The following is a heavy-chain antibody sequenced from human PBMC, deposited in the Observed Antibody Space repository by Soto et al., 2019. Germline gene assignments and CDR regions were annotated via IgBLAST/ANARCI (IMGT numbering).Heavy chain of an antibody. V-gene: IGHV3-33*01. J-gene: IGHJ4*02. D-gene: IGHD6-13*01. CDR3: ARGGSSSWG. CDR2: IWYDGSNK. Sequence: QVQLVESGGGVVQPGRSLRLSCAASGFTFSSYGMHWVRQAPGKGLEWVAVIWYDGSNKYYADSVKGRFTISRDNSKNTLYLQMNSLRADDTAVYYCARGGSSSWGWGQGTLVTVSS. CDR1: GFTFSSYG.